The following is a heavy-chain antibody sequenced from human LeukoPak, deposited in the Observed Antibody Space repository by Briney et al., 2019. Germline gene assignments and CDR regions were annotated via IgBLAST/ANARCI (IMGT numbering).Heavy chain of an antibody. J-gene: IGHJ6*03. CDR3: ARAGLNYYGRGTYRPRAPYYYYYMDV. D-gene: IGHD3-10*01. CDR1: GGTFSSYA. Sequence: SVKVSCKASGGTFSSYAISWVRQAPGQGLEWMGGIIPIFGTANYAQKFQGRVTITADESTSTAYMELSSLRAEDTAVYYCARAGLNYYGRGTYRPRAPYYYYYMDVWGKGTTVTVSS. V-gene: IGHV1-69*13. CDR2: IIPIFGTA.